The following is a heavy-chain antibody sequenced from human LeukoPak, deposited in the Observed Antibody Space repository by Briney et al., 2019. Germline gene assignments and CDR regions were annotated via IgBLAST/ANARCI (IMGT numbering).Heavy chain of an antibody. J-gene: IGHJ1*01. CDR1: RYTFISYC. CDR2: ISAYNGNT. V-gene: IGHV1-18*01. D-gene: IGHD2-15*01. CDR3: ASDDCSGGSCYLGVDQH. Sequence: ASETVSRKASRYTFISYCIRWVRQAPGQGLAWMGWISAYNGNTNYAQKLQGTGTMTTDTSTSTAYMELRRLRCDDTAVDYGASDDCSGGSCYLGVDQHWGQGTLVTVSS.